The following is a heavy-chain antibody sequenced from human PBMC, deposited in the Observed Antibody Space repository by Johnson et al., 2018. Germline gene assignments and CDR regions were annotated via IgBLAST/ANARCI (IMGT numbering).Heavy chain of an antibody. D-gene: IGHD6-13*01. Sequence: QVQLVESGGGVVQXGRSXRLXCAASGFTFSSYAMHWVRQAPGKGLEWVAVISYDGSNKYYAASVKGRFPISRDNSKNTLYLQINSLRAEDTAVYYCARDISYSSWYEGGAFDIWGQGTMVTVSS. CDR1: GFTFSSYA. J-gene: IGHJ3*02. V-gene: IGHV3-30-3*01. CDR2: ISYDGSNK. CDR3: ARDISYSSWYEGGAFDI.